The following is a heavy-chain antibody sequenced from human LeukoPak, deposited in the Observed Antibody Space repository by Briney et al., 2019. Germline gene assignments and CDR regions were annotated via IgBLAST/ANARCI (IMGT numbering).Heavy chain of an antibody. CDR1: GFTFSSYW. J-gene: IGHJ4*02. CDR2: IKQDGSEK. Sequence: GGSLRLSCAASGFTFSSYWMSWVRQAPGKGLEWVANIKQDGSEKYYVDSVKGRFTISRDNAKNSLYLQMNSLRAEDTAVYYCARVRPNYYDSSGYYVDYWGQGTLVTVSS. V-gene: IGHV3-7*01. D-gene: IGHD3-22*01. CDR3: ARVRPNYYDSSGYYVDY.